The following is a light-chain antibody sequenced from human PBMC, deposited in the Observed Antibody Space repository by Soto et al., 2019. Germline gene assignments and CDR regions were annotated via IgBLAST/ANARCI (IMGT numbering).Light chain of an antibody. CDR3: QHYNSYSEA. J-gene: IGKJ1*01. Sequence: DIQMTQSPSTLSGSVGDRVTITCRASQTISSWLAWYQQKPGKAPKLLIYKASTLKSGVPSRFSGSGSGTEFTLTLSNLQPDDFGTYYCQHYNSYSEAFGQGTKVELK. V-gene: IGKV1-5*03. CDR1: QTISSW. CDR2: KAS.